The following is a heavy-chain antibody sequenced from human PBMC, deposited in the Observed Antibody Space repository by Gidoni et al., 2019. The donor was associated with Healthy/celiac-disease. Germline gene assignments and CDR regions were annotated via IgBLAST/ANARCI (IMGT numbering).Heavy chain of an antibody. CDR1: GLTFSSYV. V-gene: IGHV3-33*01. D-gene: IGHD2-21*02. CDR3: ARDCRGWVTHFDY. CDR2: IWYDGSNK. Sequence: QVQLVESGGGVVQPGRSLTPSCAAPGLTFSSYVMHWVRQAPGKGLEWVAVIWYDGSNKYYADSVKGRFTISRDNSKNTLYLQMNSLRAEDTAVYYCARDCRGWVTHFDYWGQGTLVTVSS. J-gene: IGHJ4*02.